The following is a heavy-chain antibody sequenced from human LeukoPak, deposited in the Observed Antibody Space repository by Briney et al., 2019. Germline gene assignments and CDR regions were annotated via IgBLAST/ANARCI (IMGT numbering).Heavy chain of an antibody. V-gene: IGHV3-23*01. CDR3: ARGPRVPAPTCYFDY. J-gene: IGHJ4*02. D-gene: IGHD2-2*01. Sequence: GGSLRLSCAASGFTYSGYAMTWVRQAPGKGLEWVSALSGSGGSTFYADSVKGRFTISRDNSKNTLFLQMNSLRAEDTAVYYCARGPRVPAPTCYFDYWGQGTLVTVSS. CDR1: GFTYSGYA. CDR2: LSGSGGST.